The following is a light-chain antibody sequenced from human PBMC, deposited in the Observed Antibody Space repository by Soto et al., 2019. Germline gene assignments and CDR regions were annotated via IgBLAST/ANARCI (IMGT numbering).Light chain of an antibody. V-gene: IGLV2-14*01. CDR2: DVT. J-gene: IGLJ2*01. CDR1: SSDVGGYNY. CDR3: TSWTTSTTMI. Sequence: QSVLTQPASVSGSPGQSITISCTGTSSDVGGYNYVSWYQQHPGKAPKLMIYDVTNRPSGVSTRFPASKSGNTASLTISGLQAEDEADYYRTSWTTSTTMIFGGGTKVTVL.